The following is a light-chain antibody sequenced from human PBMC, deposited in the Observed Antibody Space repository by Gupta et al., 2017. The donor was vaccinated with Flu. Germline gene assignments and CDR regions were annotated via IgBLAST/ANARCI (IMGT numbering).Light chain of an antibody. J-gene: IGKJ4*01. Sequence: PSSVSASVGDRDIITCRASQGISDWLAWYQQKPGKAPRLLIYGASTLQTGVPSRFSGSGSGTEFTLTISGLQPEDFATYYCQRANNVLVTFGGGTKVEIK. CDR2: GAS. CDR3: QRANNVLVT. V-gene: IGKV1-12*01. CDR1: QGISDW.